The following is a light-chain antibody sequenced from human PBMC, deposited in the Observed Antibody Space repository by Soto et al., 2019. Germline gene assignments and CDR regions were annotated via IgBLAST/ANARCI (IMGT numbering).Light chain of an antibody. Sequence: DIQMTQSPSSLSASVGDRVTITCQASQDISKYLNWYQQKPGKAPKLLIYDASNLETGVPSRFSGSGSWTAFTFTISSLQPEDVATYYCQQYDSLPPLFTFGPGTKVAIK. J-gene: IGKJ3*01. V-gene: IGKV1-33*01. CDR3: QQYDSLPPLFT. CDR2: DAS. CDR1: QDISKY.